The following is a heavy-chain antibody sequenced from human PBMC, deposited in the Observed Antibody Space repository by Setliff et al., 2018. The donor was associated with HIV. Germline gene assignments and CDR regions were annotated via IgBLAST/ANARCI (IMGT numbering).Heavy chain of an antibody. J-gene: IGHJ4*02. Sequence: PSETLSLTCTISNYSISSGHYWGWIRQSPGKGLEWIGNIYHVGRAFYSPSLESRVSISVDTSKNQFSLKLSSLTAADTAVYYCARAASYYDSSGYWAPPKYFDYWGQGTLVTVSS. CDR3: ARAASYYDSSGYWAPPKYFDY. D-gene: IGHD3-22*01. CDR1: NYSISSGHY. V-gene: IGHV4-38-2*02. CDR2: IYHVGRA.